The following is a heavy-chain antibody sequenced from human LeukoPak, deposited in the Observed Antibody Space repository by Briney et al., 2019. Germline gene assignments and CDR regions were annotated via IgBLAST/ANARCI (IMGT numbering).Heavy chain of an antibody. CDR3: ARGFGRYLPPGNDAFDI. V-gene: IGHV3-33*01. D-gene: IGHD3-9*01. Sequence: PGGSLRLSCAASGFTFSSYGMHWVRQAPGKGLEWVAVIWYDGSNKYYADSVEGRFTISRDNSKNTLYLQMNSLRAEDTAVYYCARGFGRYLPPGNDAFDIWGLGTVVTVSS. J-gene: IGHJ3*02. CDR2: IWYDGSNK. CDR1: GFTFSSYG.